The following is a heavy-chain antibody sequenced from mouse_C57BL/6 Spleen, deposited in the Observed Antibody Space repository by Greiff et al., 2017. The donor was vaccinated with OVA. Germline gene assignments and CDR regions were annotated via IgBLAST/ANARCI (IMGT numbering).Heavy chain of an antibody. CDR2: INPSTGGT. D-gene: IGHD3-1*01. J-gene: IGHJ4*01. CDR3: ARSGED. CDR1: GYSFTGYY. V-gene: IGHV1-42*01. Sequence: VQLQQSGPELVKPGASVKLSCKASGYSFTGYYMNWVKQSPEKSLEWIGEINPSTGGTTYNQKFKAKATLTVDKSSSTAYMQLKSLTSEDSAVYYCARSGEDWGQGTSVTVSS.